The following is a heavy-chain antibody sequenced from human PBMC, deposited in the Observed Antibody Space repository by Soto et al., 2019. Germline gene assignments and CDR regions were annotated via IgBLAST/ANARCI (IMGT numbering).Heavy chain of an antibody. CDR3: VRATAARQRDYSYHYYLHI. D-gene: IGHD6-6*01. CDR2: INPNGGCT. J-gene: IGHJ6*03. Sequence: QVQLVQSGAEVKKPGASVKVSCKASGYTFINYYIHWVRQAPGQGLEWLGVINPNGGCTVYAQKFQGRVTLTRFTSTSTVYVELSSLRYEETAVYFCVRATAARQRDYSYHYYLHIWGKGTTVTVSS. V-gene: IGHV1-46*03. CDR1: GYTFINYY.